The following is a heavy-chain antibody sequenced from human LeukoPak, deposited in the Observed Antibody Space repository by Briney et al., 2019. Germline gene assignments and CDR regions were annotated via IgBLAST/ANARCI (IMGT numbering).Heavy chain of an antibody. V-gene: IGHV3-7*01. D-gene: IGHD5-24*01. Sequence: GGSLRLSCAASGFTFSSYWMSWVRQAPGKGLKWVANINQDGSEKYYVDSVKGRFTISRDNAKNSLYLQMNSLRAEDTAVYYCARDVATISNWFDPWGQGTLVTVSS. J-gene: IGHJ5*02. CDR3: ARDVATISNWFDP. CDR1: GFTFSSYW. CDR2: INQDGSEK.